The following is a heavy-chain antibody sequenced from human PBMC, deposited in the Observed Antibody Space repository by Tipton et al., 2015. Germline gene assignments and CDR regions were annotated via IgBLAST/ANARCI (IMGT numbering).Heavy chain of an antibody. Sequence: TLSLTCAVYGGSFSGYYWSWIRQPPGKGLEWLGYMFYSGNTNFNPSLKSRLSMSVDTSKNQFSLKLTSVTAADTAVYYCACQDYDSLTRDYQTVDYWGQGTLVTVSS. J-gene: IGHJ4*02. D-gene: IGHD3-9*01. CDR3: ACQDYDSLTRDYQTVDY. V-gene: IGHV4-59*01. CDR2: MFYSGNT. CDR1: GGSFSGYY.